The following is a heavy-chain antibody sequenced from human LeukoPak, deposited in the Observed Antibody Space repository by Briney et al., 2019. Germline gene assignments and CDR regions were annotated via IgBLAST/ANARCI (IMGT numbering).Heavy chain of an antibody. Sequence: GGSLRLSCAASGFPFWSYAMHSVRQAPGKGLEWVAVISYDDRKKYYADSVKGRFTSSRDNSKNSLYLQMNRLRAEDTAVYFCARDRVPAARFYYYMDVWSKGSTVTVSS. D-gene: IGHD2-2*01. CDR2: ISYDDRKK. CDR1: GFPFWSYA. V-gene: IGHV3-30*01. J-gene: IGHJ6*03. CDR3: ARDRVPAARFYYYMDV.